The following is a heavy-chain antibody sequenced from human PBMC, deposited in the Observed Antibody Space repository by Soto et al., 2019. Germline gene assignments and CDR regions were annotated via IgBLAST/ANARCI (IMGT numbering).Heavy chain of an antibody. V-gene: IGHV3-30-3*01. CDR2: ISYDGSNK. J-gene: IGHJ6*02. CDR1: GFTFSSYA. CDR3: AREYCISTSCYGTYYYGMDV. D-gene: IGHD2-2*01. Sequence: GGSLRLSCAASGFTFSSYAMHWVRQAPGKGLEWVAVISYDGSNKYYADSVKGRFTISRDNSKNTLYLQMNSLRAEDTAVYYCAREYCISTSCYGTYYYGMDVWGQGTTVTVS.